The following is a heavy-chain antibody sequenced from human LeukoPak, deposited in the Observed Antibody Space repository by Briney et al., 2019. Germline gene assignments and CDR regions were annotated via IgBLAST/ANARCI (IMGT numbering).Heavy chain of an antibody. CDR2: IYPGDSDT. J-gene: IGHJ5*02. CDR3: ARSGGEALRYFDNWFDP. V-gene: IGHV5-51*01. CDR1: GYSFTTHW. Sequence: RGESLKISCKASGYSFTTHWIGWMRQMPGKGLEWMGIIYPGDSDTRYSPSFQGQVTIPADKSISTAYLQWSSLKASDTAMYYCARSGGEALRYFDNWFDPWGQGTLVTVSS. D-gene: IGHD3-9*01.